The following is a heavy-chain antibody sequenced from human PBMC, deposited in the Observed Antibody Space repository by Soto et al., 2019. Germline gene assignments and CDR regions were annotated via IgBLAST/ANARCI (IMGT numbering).Heavy chain of an antibody. Sequence: GGSLRLSCAASGFTFSGSAMHWVRQASGKGLEWVGRIRSKANSYATAYAASVKGRFTISRDDSKNTAYLQMNSLKTEDTAVYYCTRQTMVYATVFDYWGQGTLVTVSS. CDR3: TRQTMVYATVFDY. J-gene: IGHJ4*02. D-gene: IGHD2-8*01. CDR2: IRSKANSYAT. V-gene: IGHV3-73*01. CDR1: GFTFSGSA.